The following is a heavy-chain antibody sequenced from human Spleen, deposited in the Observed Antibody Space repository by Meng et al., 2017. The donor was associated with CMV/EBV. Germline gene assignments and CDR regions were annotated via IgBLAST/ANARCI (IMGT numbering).Heavy chain of an antibody. CDR1: GGTLGSYT. D-gene: IGHD2-2*02. J-gene: IGHJ6*02. CDR3: ARGGPAATPEGGMDV. CDR2: IISIFGTP. Sequence: SVKVSCKASGGTLGSYTISWVRQAPGQGLEWMGGIISIFGTPNYAQKFQGRVTITTDESTRTVYMNLSSLRSEDTAVDYCARGGPAATPEGGMDVWGQGTTVTVSS. V-gene: IGHV1-69*05.